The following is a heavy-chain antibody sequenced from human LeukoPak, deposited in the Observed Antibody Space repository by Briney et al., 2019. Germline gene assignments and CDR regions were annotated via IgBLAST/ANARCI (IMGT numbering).Heavy chain of an antibody. V-gene: IGHV3-30-3*01. CDR1: GFTFSSYA. CDR2: ISYDGSNK. Sequence: GGSLRLSCAASGFTFSSYAMHWVRQAPGKGLEWVAVISYDGSNKYYADSVKGRFTISRDNSKNTLYLQMNSLRAEDTAVYYCAKDLKGGYSYELDYWGQGTLVTVSS. D-gene: IGHD5-18*01. J-gene: IGHJ4*02. CDR3: AKDLKGGYSYELDY.